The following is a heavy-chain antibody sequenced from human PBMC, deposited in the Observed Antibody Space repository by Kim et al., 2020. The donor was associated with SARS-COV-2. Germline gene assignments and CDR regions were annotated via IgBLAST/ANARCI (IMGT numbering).Heavy chain of an antibody. V-gene: IGHV4-59*13. D-gene: IGHD3-10*01. J-gene: IGHJ5*02. Sequence: SETLSLTCTVSGGSISSYYWSWIRQPPGKGLEWIGYIYYSGSTNYNPSLKSRVTISVDTSKNQFSLKLSSVTAADTAVYYCARGRPTMVRGVIITSWFDPWGQGTLVTVSS. CDR1: GGSISSYY. CDR3: ARGRPTMVRGVIITSWFDP. CDR2: IYYSGST.